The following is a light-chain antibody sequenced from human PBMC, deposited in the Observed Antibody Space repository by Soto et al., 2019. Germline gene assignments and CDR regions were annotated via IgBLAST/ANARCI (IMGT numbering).Light chain of an antibody. J-gene: IGKJ2*01. Sequence: EIVLTQSPATLSLSPGERATLSCRASQSVGTYLAWYQQKPGQAPRLLSYDASNRVPGIPARFSGSGSGTDFTLTISRLEPEDFAVYYCQQRSNWPPRYTFGQGTKLEIK. CDR3: QQRSNWPPRYT. V-gene: IGKV3-11*01. CDR1: QSVGTY. CDR2: DAS.